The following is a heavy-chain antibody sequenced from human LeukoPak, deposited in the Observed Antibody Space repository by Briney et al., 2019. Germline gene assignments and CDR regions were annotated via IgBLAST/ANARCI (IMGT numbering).Heavy chain of an antibody. Sequence: GESLKISCKGSGYSFSNHWISWVRQMPEKGLEWMGRIYASDSYTEYSPSFQGHVTISVDKSINTAYLQWSSLKASDTAMYYSARYWGGDDPVTAIQQELDYWGQGTLVIVSS. CDR3: ARYWGGDDPVTAIQQELDY. D-gene: IGHD2-21*02. CDR2: IYASDSYT. CDR1: GYSFSNHW. V-gene: IGHV5-10-1*01. J-gene: IGHJ4*02.